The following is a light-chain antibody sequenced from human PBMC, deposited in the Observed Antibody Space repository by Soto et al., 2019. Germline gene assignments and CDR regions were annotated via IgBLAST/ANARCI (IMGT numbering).Light chain of an antibody. V-gene: IGKV1-9*01. CDR1: QGISSY. J-gene: IGKJ1*01. CDR2: AAS. Sequence: IQLTQSPSSLSASVGDRVTITCRASQGISSYLAWYQQKPGKAPKLLIYAASTLQSGVPSRVSGSGSGTDFTLTISSLQPEDFATYYCQQTYTFPWTFGQGTRVDIK. CDR3: QQTYTFPWT.